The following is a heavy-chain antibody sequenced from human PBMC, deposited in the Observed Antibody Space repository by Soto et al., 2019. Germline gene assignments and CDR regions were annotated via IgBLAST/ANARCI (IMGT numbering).Heavy chain of an antibody. V-gene: IGHV3-23*01. D-gene: IGHD6-13*01. CDR1: GFTFSSYA. CDR2: ISGSGGST. CDR3: AKSPPYSSSWPPSYYYYGMDV. J-gene: IGHJ6*02. Sequence: PGGSLRLSCAASGFTFSSYAMSWVRQAPGKGLEWVSAISGSGGSTYYADSVKGRFTISRDNSKNTLYLQMNSLRAEDTAVYYCAKSPPYSSSWPPSYYYYGMDVWGQGTTVTVSS.